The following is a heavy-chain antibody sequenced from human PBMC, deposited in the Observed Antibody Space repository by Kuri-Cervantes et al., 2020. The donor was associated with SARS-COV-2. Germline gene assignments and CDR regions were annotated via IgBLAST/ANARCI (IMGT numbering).Heavy chain of an antibody. CDR1: GYTLTELS. CDR2: FDPEDGET. V-gene: IGHV1-24*01. Sequence: ASVKVSCKVSGYTLTELSMHWVRQAPGKGLEWMGGFDPEDGETIYAQKFQGRVTMTEDTSTDTAYMELSSLRSEDTAVYYCARGTHYIPLIFGVVWGAFDIWGQGTMVTVSS. D-gene: IGHD3-3*01. CDR3: ARGTHYIPLIFGVVWGAFDI. J-gene: IGHJ3*02.